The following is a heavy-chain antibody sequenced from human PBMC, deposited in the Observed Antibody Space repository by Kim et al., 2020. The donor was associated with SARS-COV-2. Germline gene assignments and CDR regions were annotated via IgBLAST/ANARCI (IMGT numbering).Heavy chain of an antibody. Sequence: GGSLRLSCAASGFTFDDYAMHWVRQAPGKGLEWVSGISWNSGSIGYADSVKGRFTISRDNAKNSLYLQMNSLRAEDTALYYCATPLGSSSWYDLQHWGQG. D-gene: IGHD6-13*01. CDR3: ATPLGSSSWYDLQH. V-gene: IGHV3-9*01. J-gene: IGHJ1*01. CDR2: ISWNSGSI. CDR1: GFTFDDYA.